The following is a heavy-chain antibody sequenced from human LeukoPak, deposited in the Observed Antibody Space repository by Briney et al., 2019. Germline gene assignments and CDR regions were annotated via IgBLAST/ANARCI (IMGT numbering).Heavy chain of an antibody. CDR2: IHPGESDT. Sequence: GESLKISCKGSGYSFTRNWIGWVRQMPGKGLEWMGIIHPGESDTRYSPSFQGQVTISADKSINTAYLQWSSLKASDTAMYYCARRVVNNRNWYFNLWGRGTLATVSS. J-gene: IGHJ2*01. V-gene: IGHV5-51*01. D-gene: IGHD4-23*01. CDR3: ARRVVNNRNWYFNL. CDR1: GYSFTRNW.